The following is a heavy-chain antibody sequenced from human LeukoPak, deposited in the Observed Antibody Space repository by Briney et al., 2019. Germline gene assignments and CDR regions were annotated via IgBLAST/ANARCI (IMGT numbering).Heavy chain of an antibody. D-gene: IGHD4-17*01. CDR2: VSTYNGNT. J-gene: IGHJ4*02. CDR3: ARDSLYGVVDY. Sequence: ASVKVSCKASGYTFTSYGISWVRQAPGQGLEWMGWVSTYNGNTNYAHNLQGRVTMTTDTSTSTVYMYLSSLRSEDMAVYYCARDSLYGVVDYWGQGTLVTVSS. V-gene: IGHV1-18*03. CDR1: GYTFTSYG.